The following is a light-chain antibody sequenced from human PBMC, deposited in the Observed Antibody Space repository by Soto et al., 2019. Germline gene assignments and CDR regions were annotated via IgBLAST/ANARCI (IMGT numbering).Light chain of an antibody. J-gene: IGKJ1*01. CDR2: GAS. CDR1: QSVSSSY. CDR3: QQYGSSPGT. V-gene: IGKV3-20*01. Sequence: EIVLTQSPGTLSLSPGEGASLSCRASQSVSSSYLAWYQQKPGQAPRLLIYGASSRATGIPDRFSGSGSGTDFTLTISRLEPEDFAVYYCQQYGSSPGTFGQGTKVAIK.